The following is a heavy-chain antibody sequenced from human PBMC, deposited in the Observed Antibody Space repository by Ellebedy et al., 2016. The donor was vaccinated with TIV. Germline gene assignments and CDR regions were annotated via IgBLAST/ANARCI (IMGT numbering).Heavy chain of an antibody. D-gene: IGHD1-1*01. J-gene: IGHJ4*02. Sequence: SVKVSXXASGFTFTSSAVQWVRQARGQRLEWIGWIVVGSGNTNYAQKFQERVTITRDMSTSTAYMELSSLRSEDTAVYYCAARDGTTGTRVDYWGQGTLVTVSS. CDR3: AARDGTTGTRVDY. CDR1: GFTFTSSA. V-gene: IGHV1-58*01. CDR2: IVVGSGNT.